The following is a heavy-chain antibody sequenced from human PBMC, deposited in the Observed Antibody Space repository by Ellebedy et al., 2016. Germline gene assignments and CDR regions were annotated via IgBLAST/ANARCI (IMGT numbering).Heavy chain of an antibody. CDR3: ARVFAAVAGLNYFDY. D-gene: IGHD6-19*01. CDR2: ISYDGSNK. Sequence: GESLKISCAASGFTFSSYGMHWVRQAPGKGLEWVAVISYDGSNKYYADSVKGRFTISRDNSKNSLYLQMNSLRAEDTALYYCARVFAAVAGLNYFDYWGQGTLVTVSS. CDR1: GFTFSSYG. V-gene: IGHV3-30*03. J-gene: IGHJ4*02.